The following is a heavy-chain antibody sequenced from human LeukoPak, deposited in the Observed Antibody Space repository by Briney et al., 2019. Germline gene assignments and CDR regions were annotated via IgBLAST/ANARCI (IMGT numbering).Heavy chain of an antibody. CDR1: GGSFSGYY. Sequence: SETLSLTCAVYGGSFSGYYWSWIRQPPGKGLEWIGEINHSGSTNYNPSLKSRVTISVDTSKNQLSLKLSSVTAADTAVYYCAREGGNTYYYDSSGYRVQHWGQGTLVTVSS. CDR3: AREGGNTYYYDSSGYRVQH. V-gene: IGHV4-34*01. CDR2: INHSGST. J-gene: IGHJ1*01. D-gene: IGHD3-22*01.